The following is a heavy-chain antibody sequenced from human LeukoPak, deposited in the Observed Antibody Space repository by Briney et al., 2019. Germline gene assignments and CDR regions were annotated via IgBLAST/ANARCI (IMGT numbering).Heavy chain of an antibody. V-gene: IGHV3-74*01. CDR1: GFTFSSYW. CDR3: AGGLEYLDDYGMDV. CDR2: INSDGSST. D-gene: IGHD2-2*02. Sequence: GGSLRLPCAASGFTFSSYWMHWVRQAPGKGLVWVSRINSDGSSTSYADSVKGRFTISRDNAKNTLYLQMNSLRAEDTAVYYCAGGLEYLDDYGMDVWGQGTTVTVSS. J-gene: IGHJ6*02.